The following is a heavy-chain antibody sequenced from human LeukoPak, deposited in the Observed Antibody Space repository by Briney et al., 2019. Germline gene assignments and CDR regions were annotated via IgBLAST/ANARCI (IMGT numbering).Heavy chain of an antibody. CDR2: ISYSGST. D-gene: IGHD6-13*01. CDR3: ARHTPKDIAAAGAGYYYYMDV. J-gene: IGHJ6*03. Sequence: SETLSLTCTVSGGSISSYYWSWIRQPPGKGLEYIGHISYSGSTNYNPSLKSRVTMSVDTSKNQFSLKLSSVTATDTAVYYCARHTPKDIAAAGAGYYYYMDVWGKGTTVTVSS. CDR1: GGSISSYY. V-gene: IGHV4-59*08.